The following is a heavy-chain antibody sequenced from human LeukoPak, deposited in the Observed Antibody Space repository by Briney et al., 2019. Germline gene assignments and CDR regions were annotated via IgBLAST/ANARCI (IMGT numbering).Heavy chain of an antibody. Sequence: SVKVSCKASGGTFSRYAISWVRQAPGQGLEWMGRIIPILGIANYAQKFQGRVTITADKSTSTAYMELSSLRSEDTAVYYCARGGCSSTSCDYWGQGTLVTVSS. CDR3: ARGGCSSTSCDY. J-gene: IGHJ4*02. D-gene: IGHD2-2*01. CDR2: IIPILGIA. V-gene: IGHV1-69*04. CDR1: GGTFSRYA.